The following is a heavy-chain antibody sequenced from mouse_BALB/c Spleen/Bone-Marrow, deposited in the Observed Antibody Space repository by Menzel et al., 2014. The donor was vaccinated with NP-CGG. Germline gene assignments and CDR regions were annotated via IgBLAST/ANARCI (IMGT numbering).Heavy chain of an antibody. D-gene: IGHD1-1*01. CDR2: ISSCSSTI. V-gene: IGHV5-17*02. J-gene: IGHJ2*01. CDR1: GFTFSSFA. CDR3: ARSGSSSGYFDY. Sequence: EVQRVESGGGLVQPGGSRKLSCAASGFTFSSFAMHWVRQAPAKGLEWVAYISSCSSTIYYADTVMGRFTISRDNPKNTLFLQMTSLRSEDTAMYYCARSGSSSGYFDYWGQGTTLTGSS.